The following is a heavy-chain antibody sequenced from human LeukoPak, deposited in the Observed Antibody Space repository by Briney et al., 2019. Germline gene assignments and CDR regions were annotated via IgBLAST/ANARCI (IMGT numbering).Heavy chain of an antibody. CDR2: IRYDGSNK. V-gene: IGHV3-30*02. CDR3: ARDASSGWYPTLITSYFDY. Sequence: PGGSLRLSCAASGFTFSSYGMHWVRQAPGKGLEWVAFIRYDGSNKYYADSVKGRFTISRDNSKNTLYLQMNSLRAEDTAVYYCARDASSGWYPTLITSYFDYWGQGTLVTVSS. J-gene: IGHJ4*02. D-gene: IGHD6-19*01. CDR1: GFTFSSYG.